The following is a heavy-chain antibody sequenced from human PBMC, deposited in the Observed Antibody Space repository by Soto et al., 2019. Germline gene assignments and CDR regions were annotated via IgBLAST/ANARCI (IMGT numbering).Heavy chain of an antibody. CDR1: VFVFKNFA. CDR2: IRGTGLNT. Sequence: PRWSLRLSCVGSVFVFKNFAINWGRQPPGKGLEWVSVIRGTGLNTYYAASVKGRFNISRDNSKNTVYLQMDSLKVEDTAVYYCAKRASPANIDNWFDPWGPGTQVTVSS. CDR3: AKRASPANIDNWFDP. V-gene: IGHV3-23*01. J-gene: IGHJ5*02.